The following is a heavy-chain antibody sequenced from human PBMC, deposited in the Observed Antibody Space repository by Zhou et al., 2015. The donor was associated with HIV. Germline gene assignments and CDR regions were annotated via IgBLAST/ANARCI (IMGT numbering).Heavy chain of an antibody. D-gene: IGHD3-9*01. CDR2: IIPIFGTA. J-gene: IGHJ4*02. CDR3: ARGPYYDILTGYAQYYFDY. CDR1: GGTFSSYA. Sequence: QVQLVQSGAEVKKPGSSVKVSCKASGGTFSSYAISWVRQAPGQGLEWMGGIIPIFGTANYAQKFQGRVTITADESTSTAYMELSSLRSEDTAVYYCARGPYYDILTGYAQYYFDYWGQGTLVTVSS. V-gene: IGHV1-69*01.